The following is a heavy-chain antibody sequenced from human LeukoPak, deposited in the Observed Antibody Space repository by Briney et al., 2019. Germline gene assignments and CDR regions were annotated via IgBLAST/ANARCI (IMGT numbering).Heavy chain of an antibody. CDR3: ASSPHYGMDV. J-gene: IGHJ6*02. V-gene: IGHV4-59*01. CDR1: GGSISSYY. Sequence: SETLSLTCTVSGGSISSYYWSWIRQPPGKGLEWIGYIYYSGSTNYNPSLKGRVTISVDTSKNQFSLKLSSVTAADTAVYYCASSPHYGMDVWGQGTTVTVSS. CDR2: IYYSGST.